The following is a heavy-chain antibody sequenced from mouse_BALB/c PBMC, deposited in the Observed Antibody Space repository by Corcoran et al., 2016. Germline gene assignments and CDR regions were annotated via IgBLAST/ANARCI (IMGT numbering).Heavy chain of an antibody. CDR1: GYSITSGYY. J-gene: IGHJ2*01. Sequence: DVQLQESGPGLVKPSQSLSLNCSVTGYSITSGYYWNWIRQFPGNKMEWMGYISYDGSNNYNPSLKNRISITRDTSKNQFFLKLNSVTTEDTATYYCATLLRLFDYWGQGTTLTVSS. D-gene: IGHD1-2*01. CDR3: ATLLRLFDY. V-gene: IGHV3-6*02. CDR2: ISYDGSN.